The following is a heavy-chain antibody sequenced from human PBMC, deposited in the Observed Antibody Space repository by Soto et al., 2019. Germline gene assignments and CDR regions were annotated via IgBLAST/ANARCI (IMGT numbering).Heavy chain of an antibody. CDR3: GRGRSGELVVFY. D-gene: IGHD1-7*01. CDR1: GYTFTGHY. CDR2: IGPNKGDT. V-gene: IGHV1-2*02. J-gene: IGHJ4*02. Sequence: QVQLVQSGAEVKKSGASVKVSCKASGYTFTGHYIHWVRQAPGQGPEWVVEIGPNKGDTKYAQKVQGRVTMTRDTSISTVYMELSNLSPDDTAVYYCGRGRSGELVVFYWGQGTLVTVSS.